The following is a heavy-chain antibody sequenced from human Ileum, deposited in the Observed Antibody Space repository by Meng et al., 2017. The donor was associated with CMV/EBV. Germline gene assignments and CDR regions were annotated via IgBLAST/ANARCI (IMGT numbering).Heavy chain of an antibody. Sequence: KSFTSLGMHWVRQPPGQKLEWMGYINGGNGDTAFSPKAQGRVTITRDTSANTAYMELNNLRSEDTGIYYCARSGDPGITVTGAFDIWGQGTLVAVSS. V-gene: IGHV1-3*01. CDR1: KSFTSLG. J-gene: IGHJ4*02. D-gene: IGHD6-19*01. CDR2: INGGNGDT. CDR3: ARSGDPGITVTGAFDI.